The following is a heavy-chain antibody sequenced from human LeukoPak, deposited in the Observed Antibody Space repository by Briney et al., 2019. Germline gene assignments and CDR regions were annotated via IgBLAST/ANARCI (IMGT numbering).Heavy chain of an antibody. CDR2: IYGSGDT. D-gene: IGHD5-18*01. J-gene: IGHJ4*01. CDR3: ARDRGSHTRYGMEY. Sequence: SETLSLTCSVSGDSMNYYYWSWIRQPAGKGLEWIGRIYGSGDTNYNLFLESRVTMSVDTSKSQFSLDLKSVTAADTAVYFCARDRGSHTRYGMEYWGPGTLVTVSS. V-gene: IGHV4-4*07. CDR1: GDSMNYYY.